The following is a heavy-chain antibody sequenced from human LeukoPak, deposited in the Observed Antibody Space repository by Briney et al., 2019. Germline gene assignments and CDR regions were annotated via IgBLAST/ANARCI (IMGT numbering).Heavy chain of an antibody. Sequence: GGFLRLSCAASGFTFSSYWMHWVRQAPGKGLAWVSRISGDESSTSYADSVKGRFTISRDNAKNTLFLQMNSLRAEDTAVYYCAGGSTLDRGLVYYWGQGSPVTVSS. CDR1: GFTFSSYW. J-gene: IGHJ4*02. CDR2: ISGDESST. CDR3: AGGSTLDRGLVYY. V-gene: IGHV3-74*01. D-gene: IGHD3-10*01.